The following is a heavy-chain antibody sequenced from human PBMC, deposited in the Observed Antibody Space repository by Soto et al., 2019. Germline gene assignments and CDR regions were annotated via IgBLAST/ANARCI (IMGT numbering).Heavy chain of an antibody. V-gene: IGHV5-51*01. CDR1: GYSFTSYW. Sequence: GESLKISCNGSGYSFTSYWIGWVRQMPGKGLEWMGIMYPGDSDIRHSPSFQGQVTISADKSISTAYVQWSSLKASDTAIYYCARGITMVRGVIYFDNWGQGTLVTVSS. CDR3: ARGITMVRGVIYFDN. D-gene: IGHD3-10*01. CDR2: MYPGDSDI. J-gene: IGHJ4*02.